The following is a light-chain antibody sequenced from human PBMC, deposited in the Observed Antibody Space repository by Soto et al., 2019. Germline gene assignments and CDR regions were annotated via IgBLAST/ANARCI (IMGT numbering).Light chain of an antibody. Sequence: QSVLTQPPSVSGAPGQRVTISCTGSSSNIGAGHDVHWYQHLPGTAPKLLIYGNSNRPSGVPDRFSGPKSGTSASLAITGLQAEDEADYYCQSYDSSLSGSEVFGTGTKVTVL. CDR1: SSNIGAGHD. CDR2: GNS. V-gene: IGLV1-40*01. J-gene: IGLJ1*01. CDR3: QSYDSSLSGSEV.